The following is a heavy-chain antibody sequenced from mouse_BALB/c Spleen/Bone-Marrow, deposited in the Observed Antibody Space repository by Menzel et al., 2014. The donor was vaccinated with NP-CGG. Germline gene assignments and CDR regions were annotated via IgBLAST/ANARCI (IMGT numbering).Heavy chain of an antibody. CDR2: IDTSSGYS. J-gene: IGHJ1*01. Sequence: QVQLPQSGAELARPGVSVKTSCKASGYTFTSYTMHWIKQRPGQGLEWIGYIDTSSGYSNYNQKFKDKATLTADIYSSTSYMQLSSLTSEDSAVYYCAPYDGYYNWYFDVWGAGTTVTVSS. CDR1: GYTFTSYT. CDR3: APYDGYYNWYFDV. D-gene: IGHD2-3*01. V-gene: IGHV1-4*01.